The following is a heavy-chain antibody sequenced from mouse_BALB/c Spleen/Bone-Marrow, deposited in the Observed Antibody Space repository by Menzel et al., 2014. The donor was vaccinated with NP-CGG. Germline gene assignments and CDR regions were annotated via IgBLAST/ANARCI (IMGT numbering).Heavy chain of an antibody. D-gene: IGHD2-1*01. J-gene: IGHJ1*01. CDR3: ARGYGNYDYWYFDV. CDR1: GYSFIGYY. Sequence: VHVKQSGPELVRPGASVKISCKASGYSFIGYYMHWVKQSHVKSLEWIGRINPYNGATSYNQNFKDKASLTVDKSSSTAYMELHSLTSEDSAVYYCARGYGNYDYWYFDVWGAGTTVTVSS. V-gene: IGHV1-31*01. CDR2: INPYNGAT.